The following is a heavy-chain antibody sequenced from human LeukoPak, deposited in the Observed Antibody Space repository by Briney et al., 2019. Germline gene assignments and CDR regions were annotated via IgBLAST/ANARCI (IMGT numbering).Heavy chain of an antibody. CDR3: ARIDDFWSGYYDY. CDR1: GGSISSYY. D-gene: IGHD3-3*01. CDR2: IYYSGST. V-gene: IGHV4-59*12. Sequence: TSETLSLTCTVSGGSISSYYWSWIRQPPGKGLEWIGYIYYSGSTNCNPSLKSRVTISVDTSKNQFSLKLSSVTAADTAVYYCARIDDFWSGYYDYWGQGTLVTVSS. J-gene: IGHJ4*02.